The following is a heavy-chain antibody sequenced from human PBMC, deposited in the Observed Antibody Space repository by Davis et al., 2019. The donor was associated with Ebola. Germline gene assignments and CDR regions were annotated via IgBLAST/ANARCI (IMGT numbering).Heavy chain of an antibody. V-gene: IGHV3-52*01. CDR1: GFTFRSSW. D-gene: IGHD3-10*01. CDR2: IKCDGTEKYYVDSEK. Sequence: GESLKISCAASGFTFRSSWMHWVCQAPEKGLEWVADIKCDGTEKYYVDSEKYYVDSVKGRFTISRDNSKNTLYLQMNSLRAEDTAVYYCARDGAYYGSGTLYGMDVWGKGTTVTVSS. CDR3: ARDGAYYGSGTLYGMDV. J-gene: IGHJ6*04.